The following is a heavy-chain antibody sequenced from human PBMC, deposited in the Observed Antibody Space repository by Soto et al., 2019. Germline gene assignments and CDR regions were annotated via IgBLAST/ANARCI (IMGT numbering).Heavy chain of an antibody. J-gene: IGHJ6*02. CDR2: ISGSGDSS. CDR3: ANGIVEGRRHYYAMDV. CDR1: GFIFSSYS. V-gene: IGHV3-23*01. Sequence: EVKLLESGRRLVQPGGSLRLSCEASGFIFSSYSMSWARQSPGKGLEWVSVISGSGDSSYYATSVKGRFTISRDNSKNTLFLEMGSLRAEDTAVYYCANGIVEGRRHYYAMDVWGQGTSVIVSS. D-gene: IGHD3-22*01.